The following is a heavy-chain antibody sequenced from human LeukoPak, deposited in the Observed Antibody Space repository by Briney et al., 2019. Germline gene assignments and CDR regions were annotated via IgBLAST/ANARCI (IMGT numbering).Heavy chain of an antibody. CDR2: IYYSGNT. D-gene: IGHD2-2*01. V-gene: IGHV4-59*08. CDR1: GGSISSFW. CDR3: ARQKSQLMSGSDY. Sequence: SETLSLTCSVSGGSISSFWWSWIRQPPGKGLEWIGSIYYSGNTNYNPSLKSRVTISVDTSKNQFSLKLTSVTAADTAVYYCARQKSQLMSGSDYWGQGTLVTVSS. J-gene: IGHJ4*02.